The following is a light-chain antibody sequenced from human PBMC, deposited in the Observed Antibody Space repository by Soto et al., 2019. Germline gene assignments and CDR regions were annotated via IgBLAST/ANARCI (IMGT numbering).Light chain of an antibody. V-gene: IGLV2-14*01. CDR3: CSYTTSSTPVV. CDR1: SSDVGGYNY. Sequence: QSALTQPASVSGSPGQSITISCTGTSSDVGGYNYVSWYQQHPGKGPKLMIYEVSNRPSGVSNRFSGSKSGNTAFLTISGLQAEDEADYYCCSYTTSSTPVVFGGGTKVTVL. J-gene: IGLJ2*01. CDR2: EVS.